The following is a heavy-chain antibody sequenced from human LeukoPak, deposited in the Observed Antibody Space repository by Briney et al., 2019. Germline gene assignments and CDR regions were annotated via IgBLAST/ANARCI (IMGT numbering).Heavy chain of an antibody. CDR1: GGSISSSSYY. D-gene: IGHD3-3*01. CDR2: IYYSGST. V-gene: IGHV4-39*07. Sequence: SETPSLTCTVSGGSISSSSYYWGWIRQPPGKGLEWIGSIYYSGSTYYNPSLKSRVIISVDTSKNQFSLKLSSVTAADTAVYYCARDSYYDFWSGYSQYYYYYYMDVWGKGTTVTVSS. J-gene: IGHJ6*03. CDR3: ARDSYYDFWSGYSQYYYYYYMDV.